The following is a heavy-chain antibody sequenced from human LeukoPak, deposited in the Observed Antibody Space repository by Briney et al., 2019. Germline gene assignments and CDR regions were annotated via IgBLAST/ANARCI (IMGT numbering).Heavy chain of an antibody. Sequence: GGSLRLSCATSGFTFDKYFIHGVRQAPGKGLDWVSSISGTSTYIDYADSVKGRFTISRDNAKNSLYLQMNSLRVEDTAVYYCVRDHQLRDPGCWGQGTLVTVSS. CDR3: VRDHQLRDPGC. CDR1: GFTFDKYF. V-gene: IGHV3-21*01. D-gene: IGHD5-24*01. J-gene: IGHJ4*02. CDR2: ISGTSTYI.